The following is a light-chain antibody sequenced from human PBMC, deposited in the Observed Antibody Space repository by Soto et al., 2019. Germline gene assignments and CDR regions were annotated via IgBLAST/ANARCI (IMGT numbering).Light chain of an antibody. CDR1: SSDVGGYIY. J-gene: IGLJ7*01. Sequence: QSALTQPRSVSGSPGQSVTISCTGTSSDVGGYIYVSWYQQYPAKAPKVMIYDVSRRPSGVPDRFSGSKSGNTASLTISGLQAEDEAVYYCCSYAGNKPVVFGGGTQLTVL. CDR2: DVS. CDR3: CSYAGNKPVV. V-gene: IGLV2-11*01.